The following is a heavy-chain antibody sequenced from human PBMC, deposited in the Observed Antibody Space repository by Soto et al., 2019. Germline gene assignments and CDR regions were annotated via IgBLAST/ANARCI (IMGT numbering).Heavy chain of an antibody. CDR3: ARPIQYYFDTSAQSAWFDP. CDR2: IIPIFSTP. CDR1: GGTFGSYA. J-gene: IGHJ5*02. D-gene: IGHD3-22*01. Sequence: QVQLVQSGAEVKKPGSSVKVSCKTSGGTFGSYAISWVRQAPGQGLEWMGGIIPIFSTPNYAQKFQGRVTITADESTITAYRELRSLRPEDTAVYYCARPIQYYFDTSAQSAWFDPWGQGTLVTVSS. V-gene: IGHV1-69*12.